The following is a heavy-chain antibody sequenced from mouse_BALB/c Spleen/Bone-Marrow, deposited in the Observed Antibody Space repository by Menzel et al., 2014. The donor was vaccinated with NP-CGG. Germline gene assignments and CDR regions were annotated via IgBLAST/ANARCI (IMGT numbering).Heavy chain of an antibody. CDR2: ISSGGSYT. D-gene: IGHD2-4*01. V-gene: IGHV5-9-3*01. Sequence: EVQLVESGGGLVKPGGSLKLSCAASGFTFSSYAMSWVRQTPEKRLEWVATISSGGSYTYYPDSVKGRFNISRDNAKNTLYLQMSSLRSEDTAMYYCARHGITRLLDYWGQGTTLTVSS. J-gene: IGHJ2*01. CDR1: GFTFSSYA. CDR3: ARHGITRLLDY.